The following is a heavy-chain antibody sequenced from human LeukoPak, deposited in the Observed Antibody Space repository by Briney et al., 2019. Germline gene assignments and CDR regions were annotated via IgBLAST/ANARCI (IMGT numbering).Heavy chain of an antibody. CDR2: ISSDGDYT. Sequence: PGGSLRLSCAASGLTFSNYAMSWVRQAPGKGLEWVSTISSDGDYTYYADSVKGRFTISRANSKKSLYLQMDSLRAEDTAIYYCANEIRPNDYWGQGTLVTVSS. J-gene: IGHJ4*02. D-gene: IGHD4-17*01. CDR3: ANEIRPNDY. CDR1: GLTFSNYA. V-gene: IGHV3-23*01.